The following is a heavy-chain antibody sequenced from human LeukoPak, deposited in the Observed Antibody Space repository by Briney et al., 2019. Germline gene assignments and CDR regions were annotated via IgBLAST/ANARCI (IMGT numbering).Heavy chain of an antibody. Sequence: ASVKVSCKVVAYDFTGYYIHWVRQAPGQGPEWMGRLNPNTGHAVYAFKFQGRVTIIRDTSSSTAYMELSSLRSEDTAVYYCARDSGAAAATRQFDYWGQGTLVTVSS. CDR2: LNPNTGHA. CDR3: ARDSGAAAATRQFDY. J-gene: IGHJ4*02. CDR1: AYDFTGYY. D-gene: IGHD6-13*01. V-gene: IGHV1-2*06.